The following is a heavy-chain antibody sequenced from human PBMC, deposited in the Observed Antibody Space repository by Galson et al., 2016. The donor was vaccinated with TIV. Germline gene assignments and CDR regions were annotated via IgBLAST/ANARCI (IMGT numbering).Heavy chain of an antibody. J-gene: IGHJ4*02. CDR2: IWYDGSNK. V-gene: IGHV3-33*01. Sequence: SLRLSCAASGFTFSTYGMHWVRQAPGKGLEWVAVIWYDGSNKYYGDSVKGRFTISRDNSTNTLYLQMNSLRAEDTAVYYCAREGIVVAGTIDYWGQGTLVTVSS. D-gene: IGHD6-19*01. CDR1: GFTFSTYG. CDR3: AREGIVVAGTIDY.